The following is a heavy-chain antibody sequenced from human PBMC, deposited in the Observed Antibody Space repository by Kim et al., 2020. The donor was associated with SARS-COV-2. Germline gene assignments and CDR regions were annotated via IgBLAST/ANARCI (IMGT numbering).Heavy chain of an antibody. J-gene: IGHJ6*02. CDR3: ARQSNDCSSTSCYYYYGMDV. D-gene: IGHD2-2*01. Sequence: SETLSLTCTVSGGSISSSSYYWGWIRQPPGKGLEWIGSIYYSGSTYYNPSLKSRVTISVDTSKNQFSLKLSSVTAADTAVYYCARQSNDCSSTSCYYYYGMDVWGQGTTVTVSS. V-gene: IGHV4-39*01. CDR2: IYYSGST. CDR1: GGSISSSSYY.